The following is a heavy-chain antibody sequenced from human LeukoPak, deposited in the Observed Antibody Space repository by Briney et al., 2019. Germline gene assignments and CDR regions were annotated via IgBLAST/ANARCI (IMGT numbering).Heavy chain of an antibody. J-gene: IGHJ3*02. Sequence: GASVKVSCKASGGTFSSYAISWVRQAPGQGLEWMGGIIPIFGTANYAQKFQGRVTITADESTSTAYMEPSSLRSDDTAVYYCASFFTGTRAFDIWGQGTMVTVSS. CDR1: GGTFSSYA. D-gene: IGHD3-9*01. CDR2: IIPIFGTA. V-gene: IGHV1-69*13. CDR3: ASFFTGTRAFDI.